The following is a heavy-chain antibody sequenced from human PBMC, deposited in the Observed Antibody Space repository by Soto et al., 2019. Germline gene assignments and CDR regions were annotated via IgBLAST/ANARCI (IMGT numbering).Heavy chain of an antibody. D-gene: IGHD1-1*01. CDR2: ILVGGSP. CDR3: AKATATSGGAFEI. J-gene: IGHJ3*02. Sequence: PGGSLRISCAVSGFICSSYDMSWVRQAPGKGLEWVSTILVGGSPHYEDSVKGRFTISRDTSKNTVYLQMNSLTAGDTAVYYCAKATATSGGAFEIYGQGAMVTVSS. CDR1: GFICSSYD. V-gene: IGHV3-23*01.